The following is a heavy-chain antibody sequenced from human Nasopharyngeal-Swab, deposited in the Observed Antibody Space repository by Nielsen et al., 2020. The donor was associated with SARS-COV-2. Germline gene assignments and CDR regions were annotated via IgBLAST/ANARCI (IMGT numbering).Heavy chain of an antibody. V-gene: IGHV3-7*03. J-gene: IGHJ5*02. CDR3: AREGRDGAVSS. CDR1: GGSTSSDHW. Sequence: GSLRLSCAVSGGSTSSDHWWTWVRHAPGRGLEWLAHTKEDGTVTHYVDSVRGRFTVSRDNAKNSLFLQMNSLRAEDTAVYFCAREGRDGAVSSWGQGTLVTVSS. CDR2: TKEDGTVT. D-gene: IGHD5-24*01.